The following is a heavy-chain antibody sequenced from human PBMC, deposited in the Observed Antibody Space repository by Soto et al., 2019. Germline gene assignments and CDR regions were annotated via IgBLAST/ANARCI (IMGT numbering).Heavy chain of an antibody. CDR2: IYHSGST. CDR1: GGSISSSNW. CDR3: ARDLGTMVRGLLVNYYGMDV. Sequence: SETLSLTCAVSGGSISSSNWWSCVRQPPGKGLEWIGEIYHSGSTNYNPSLKSRVTISVDKSKNQFSLKLSSVTAADTAVYYCARDLGTMVRGLLVNYYGMDVWGQGTTVTVSS. D-gene: IGHD3-10*01. V-gene: IGHV4-4*02. J-gene: IGHJ6*02.